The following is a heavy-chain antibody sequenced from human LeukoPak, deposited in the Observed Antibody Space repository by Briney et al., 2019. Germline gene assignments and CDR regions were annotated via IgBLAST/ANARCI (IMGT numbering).Heavy chain of an antibody. J-gene: IGHJ4*02. V-gene: IGHV3-23*01. CDR2: ISGSGGST. D-gene: IGHD5-18*01. Sequence: GGSLRHSCAASGFTFSSYAMSWVRQAPGKGLEWVSAISGSGGSTYYADSVKGRFTISRDNSKNTLYLQMNSLRAEDTAVYYCAKNGGYSYGYPLDYWGQGTLVIVSS. CDR1: GFTFSSYA. CDR3: AKNGGYSYGYPLDY.